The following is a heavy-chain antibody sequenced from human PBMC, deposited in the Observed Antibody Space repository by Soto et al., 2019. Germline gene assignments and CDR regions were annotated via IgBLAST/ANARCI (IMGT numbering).Heavy chain of an antibody. J-gene: IGHJ6*02. CDR1: GFTFSSYE. CDR2: ISSSGSTI. D-gene: IGHD4-4*01. Sequence: HPGGSLRLSCAASGFTFSSYEMNWVRQAPGKGLEWVSYISSSGSTIYYADSVKGRFTISRDNAKNSLYLQMNSLRAEDTAVYYCARGRYRDYYYGMDVWGQGTTVTVSS. CDR3: ARGRYRDYYYGMDV. V-gene: IGHV3-48*03.